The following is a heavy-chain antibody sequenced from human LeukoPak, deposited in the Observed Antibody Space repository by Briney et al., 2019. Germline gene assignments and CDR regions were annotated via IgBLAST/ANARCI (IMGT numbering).Heavy chain of an antibody. Sequence: GASVKVSCKASGYTFTSYGISWVRQAPGQGLEWMGWISGYNGNTNYAQQKLQGRVTMTTDTSTSTAYMELRSLRSEDTAVYYCARDYDILTGPADWGQGTLVTVSS. D-gene: IGHD3-9*01. CDR1: GYTFTSYG. J-gene: IGHJ4*02. CDR3: ARDYDILTGPAD. V-gene: IGHV1-18*01. CDR2: ISGYNGNT.